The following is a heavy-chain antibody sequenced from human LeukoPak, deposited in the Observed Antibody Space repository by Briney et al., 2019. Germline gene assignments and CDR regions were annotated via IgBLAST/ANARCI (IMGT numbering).Heavy chain of an antibody. V-gene: IGHV1-2*02. CDR2: INPNSGGT. D-gene: IGHD3-9*01. J-gene: IGHJ1*01. CDR1: GYTFTSYD. CDR3: ARIGYDILTGYSEYFQH. Sequence: ASVKVSCKASGYTFTSYDINWVRQATGQGLEWMGWINPNSGGTNYAQKFQGRVTMTRDTSISTAYMELSRLRSDDTAVYYCARIGYDILTGYSEYFQHWGQGTLVTVSS.